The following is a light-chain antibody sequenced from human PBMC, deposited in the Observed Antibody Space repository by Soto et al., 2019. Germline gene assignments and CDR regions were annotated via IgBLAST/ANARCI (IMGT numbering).Light chain of an antibody. Sequence: QSALTQPASVSGSPGQSITISCTGTSSDVGGYNYVSWYQQHPGAAPQLMIYEVSKRPSGVPDRFSGSKSGNTASLTVSGLQAEDEADYYCSSYAGSNNLVFGGGTKLTVL. CDR1: SSDVGGYNY. J-gene: IGLJ3*02. CDR3: SSYAGSNNLV. V-gene: IGLV2-8*01. CDR2: EVS.